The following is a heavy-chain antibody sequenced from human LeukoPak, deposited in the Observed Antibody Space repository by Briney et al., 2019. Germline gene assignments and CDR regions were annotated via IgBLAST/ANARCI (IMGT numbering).Heavy chain of an antibody. J-gene: IGHJ3*02. V-gene: IGHV4-39*01. Sequence: SETLSLTCTVSGGSISSSSYNWGWIRQPPGKGLEWIGSIYYSGSTYYNPSLKSRVTISVDTSKNQFSLKLSSETAADTAVYYCASDCGGDCYGSAFDIWGQGTMVTVSS. D-gene: IGHD2-21*02. CDR1: GGSISSSSYN. CDR2: IYYSGST. CDR3: ASDCGGDCYGSAFDI.